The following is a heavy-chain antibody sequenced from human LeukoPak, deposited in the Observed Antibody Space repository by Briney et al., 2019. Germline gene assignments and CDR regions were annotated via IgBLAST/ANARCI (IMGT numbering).Heavy chain of an antibody. D-gene: IGHD1-26*01. J-gene: IGHJ3*02. CDR2: INHSGIT. CDR1: GGSFSGYY. CDR3: ARHMGGRGGLPWELPPDAFDI. Sequence: SETLSLTCAVYGGSFSGYYSSWIRQPPGKGLEWIGEINHSGITNYNPSLKSRVTISVDTSKNQFSLKLSSVTAADTAVYYCARHMGGRGGLPWELPPDAFDIWGQGTMVTVSS. V-gene: IGHV4-34*01.